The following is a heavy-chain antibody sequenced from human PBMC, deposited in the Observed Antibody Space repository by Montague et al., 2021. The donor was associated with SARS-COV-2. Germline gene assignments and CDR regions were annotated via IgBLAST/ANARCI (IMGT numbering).Heavy chain of an antibody. D-gene: IGHD7-27*01. CDR3: AGLGMLASGPNWFDP. CDR2: INQDGSEI. J-gene: IGHJ5*02. CDR1: GFTFSHYW. V-gene: IGHV3-7*03. Sequence: SLRLSCAASGFTFSHYWMSWVRQAPGKELEWVANINQDGSEIYLVDSLKGRFSISRDNAKNSLYLQVNSLRAEDTAVYYCAGLGMLASGPNWFDPWGQGTLVTVSS.